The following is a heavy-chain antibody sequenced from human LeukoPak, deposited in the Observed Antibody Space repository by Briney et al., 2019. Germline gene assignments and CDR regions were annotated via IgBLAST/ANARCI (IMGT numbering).Heavy chain of an antibody. CDR3: ARDPGSVLNAFDI. Sequence: ASVKVSCKASGGTFSSYAISWVRQAPGQGLEWMGWISAYNGNTNYAQKLQGRVTMTTDTSTSTAYMELRSLRSDDTAVYYCARDPGSVLNAFDIWGQGTMVTVSS. CDR2: ISAYNGNT. D-gene: IGHD1-26*01. CDR1: GGTFSSYA. V-gene: IGHV1-18*01. J-gene: IGHJ3*02.